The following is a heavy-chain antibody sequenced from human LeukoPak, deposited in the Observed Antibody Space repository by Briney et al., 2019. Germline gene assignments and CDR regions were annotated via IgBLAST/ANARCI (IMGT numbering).Heavy chain of an antibody. CDR1: GGSISSSSYY. CDR3: ARLIRVPISPPDY. CDR2: IYYSGST. Sequence: KTSETLSLTCTVSGGSISSSSYYWGWIRQPPGKGLEWIGSIYYSGSTYYNPSLKGRVTISVDTSKNQFSLKLSSVTAADTAVYYCARLIRVPISPPDYWGQGTLVTVSS. D-gene: IGHD3-10*01. J-gene: IGHJ4*02. V-gene: IGHV4-39*01.